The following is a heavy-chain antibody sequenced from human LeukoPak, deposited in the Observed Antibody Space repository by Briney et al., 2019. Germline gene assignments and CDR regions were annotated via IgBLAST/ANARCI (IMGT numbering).Heavy chain of an antibody. CDR3: AREDRGSSDY. D-gene: IGHD1-26*01. CDR1: GFTFSSYA. V-gene: IGHV3-30-3*01. CDR2: ISYDGSNK. Sequence: GGSLRLSCAASGFTFSSYAMRWVRQAPGKGLEWVAVISYDGSNKYYADSVKGRFTISRDNSKNTLYLQMNSLRAEDTAVYYCAREDRGSSDYWGQGTLVTVSS. J-gene: IGHJ4*02.